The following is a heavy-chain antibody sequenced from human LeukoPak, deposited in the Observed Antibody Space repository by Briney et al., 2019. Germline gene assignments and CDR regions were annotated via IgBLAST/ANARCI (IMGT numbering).Heavy chain of an antibody. CDR2: ISAYNGNT. V-gene: IGHV1-18*01. CDR1: GYTFTSYG. J-gene: IGHJ4*02. CDR3: ARGYSSSWYPKLHFDY. D-gene: IGHD6-13*01. Sequence: GASVKVSCKASGYTFTSYGISWVRQAPGQGLEWMGWISAYNGNTNYAQKLQGRVTMTTDTSTSTAYMELRSLRSDDTAVYYCARGYSSSWYPKLHFDYWGQGTLVTVSS.